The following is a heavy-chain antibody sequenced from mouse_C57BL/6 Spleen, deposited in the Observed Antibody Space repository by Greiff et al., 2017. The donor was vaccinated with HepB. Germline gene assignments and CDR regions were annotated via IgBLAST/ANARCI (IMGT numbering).Heavy chain of an antibody. CDR2: IDPEDGET. CDR1: GFNIKDYY. V-gene: IGHV14-2*01. J-gene: IGHJ1*03. D-gene: IGHD2-5*01. Sequence: VHVKQSGAELVKPGASVKLSCTASGFNIKDYYMHWVKQRTEQGLEWIGRIDPEDGETKYAPKFQGKATITADTSSNTAYLQLSSLTSEDTAVYYCAPYYSNYVGYFDVWGTGTTVTVSS. CDR3: APYYSNYVGYFDV.